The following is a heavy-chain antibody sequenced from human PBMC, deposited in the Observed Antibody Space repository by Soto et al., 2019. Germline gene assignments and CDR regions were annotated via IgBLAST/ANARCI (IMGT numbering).Heavy chain of an antibody. J-gene: IGHJ6*02. Sequence: GESLKISCKGSGYSFTSYWIGWVRQMPGKGLEWMGIIYPGDSDTRYSPSFQGQVTISADKSISTAYLQWSSLKASDTAMYYCARAREAGKNYYGVEVWGQGTTVTVSS. D-gene: IGHD6-19*01. CDR2: IYPGDSDT. V-gene: IGHV5-51*01. CDR1: GYSFTSYW. CDR3: ARAREAGKNYYGVEV.